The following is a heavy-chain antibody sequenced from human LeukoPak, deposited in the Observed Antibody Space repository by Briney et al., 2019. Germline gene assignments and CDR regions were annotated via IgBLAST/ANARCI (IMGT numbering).Heavy chain of an antibody. CDR2: INWNGGST. V-gene: IGHV3-20*04. CDR1: GFTFDDYG. D-gene: IGHD6-13*01. Sequence: PGGSLRLSCAASGFTFDDYGMSWVRQAPGKGLEWVSGINWNGGSTGYADSVKGRFTISRDNSKNTLYLQMNSLRAEDTAVYYCARVVAAAQYYYYGMDVWGQGTTVTVSS. CDR3: ARVVAAAQYYYYGMDV. J-gene: IGHJ6*02.